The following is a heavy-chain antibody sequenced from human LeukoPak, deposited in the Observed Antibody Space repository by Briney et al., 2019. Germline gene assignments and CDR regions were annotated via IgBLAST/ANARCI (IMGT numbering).Heavy chain of an antibody. J-gene: IGHJ4*02. CDR2: IRRRAYGGAA. CDR3: SRIGLVDFDY. Sequence: GGSLRLSCTTSGFAFDDFAMSWVRQPAGKGLEWVGFIRRRAYGGAAEYAASVKGRFIISRDDSKGIAYLQMNSLKTEDTAVYYCSRIGLVDFDYWGQGTRVIVSP. V-gene: IGHV3-49*04. CDR1: GFAFDDFA.